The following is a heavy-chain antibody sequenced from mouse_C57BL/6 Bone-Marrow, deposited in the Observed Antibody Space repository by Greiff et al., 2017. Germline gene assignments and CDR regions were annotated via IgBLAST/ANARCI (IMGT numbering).Heavy chain of an antibody. CDR2: INPNNGGT. J-gene: IGHJ2*01. CDR1: GYTFTDYN. V-gene: IGHV1-18*01. Sequence: DVHLVESGPELVKPGASVKIPCKASGYTFTDYNMDWVKQSHGKSLEWIGDINPNNGGTNYNQKFKGKAILTVDKSSSTAYMALRSLTSEDTAVYYCARSSDYDLYYIDYWGQGTTLTVSS. D-gene: IGHD2-4*01. CDR3: ARSSDYDLYYIDY.